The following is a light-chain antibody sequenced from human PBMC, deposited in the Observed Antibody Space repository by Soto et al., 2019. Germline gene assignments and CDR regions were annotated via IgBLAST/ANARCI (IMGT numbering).Light chain of an antibody. CDR3: QQSYSTPRT. Sequence: DIQMTQSPSSLSASVGDRVTISCRASQSISSYLNWYQQKPGKAPNLLIYVASNLQSGVPSRFSGRGSGTDFTLTISSLQPEDFAIYYCQQSYSTPRTFGQGTRLEIK. J-gene: IGKJ5*01. CDR1: QSISSY. CDR2: VAS. V-gene: IGKV1-39*01.